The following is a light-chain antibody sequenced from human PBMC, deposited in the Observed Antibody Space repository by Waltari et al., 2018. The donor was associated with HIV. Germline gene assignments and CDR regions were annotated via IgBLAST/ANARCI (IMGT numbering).Light chain of an antibody. CDR1: RSHIGAGLF. Sequence: QSALTQPPSVSGAPGQRVTIPCTGHRSHIGAGLFVHWYQDLPGTDHKLLGYSDINRPSGVPDRFAGSKSGTSASLVITGLQAEDEADYYCQSYDSSLRASVFGGGTKLTVL. J-gene: IGLJ2*01. CDR3: QSYDSSLRASV. CDR2: SDI. V-gene: IGLV1-40*01.